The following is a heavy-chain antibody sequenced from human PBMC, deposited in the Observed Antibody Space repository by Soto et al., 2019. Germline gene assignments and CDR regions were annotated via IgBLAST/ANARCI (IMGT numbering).Heavy chain of an antibody. Sequence: EVQLLESGGGLVQPGGSLRLSCAASGCTFSSYAMSWVRQAPGKGLEWVSAISGSGGSTYYADSLKGRFTISRDKSKNTLYLQMNSLRAEDTAVYYCAKGNTAMVLSYFDYWGQGTLVTVSS. V-gene: IGHV3-23*01. CDR3: AKGNTAMVLSYFDY. CDR2: ISGSGGST. D-gene: IGHD5-18*01. J-gene: IGHJ4*02. CDR1: GCTFSSYA.